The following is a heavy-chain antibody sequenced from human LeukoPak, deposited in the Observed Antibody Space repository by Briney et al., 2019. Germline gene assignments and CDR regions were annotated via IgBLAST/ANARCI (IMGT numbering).Heavy chain of an antibody. CDR3: ATEGGIAAAGTLPDY. CDR2: INPSGGST. CDR1: GYTFTSYY. Sequence: ASVKVSCKASGYTFTSYYMHWVRQAPGQGLEWMGIINPSGGSTSYAQKFQGRVTMTRDMSTSTVYMELSSLRSEDTAVYYCATEGGIAAAGTLPDYWGQGTLVTVSS. V-gene: IGHV1-46*01. D-gene: IGHD6-13*01. J-gene: IGHJ4*02.